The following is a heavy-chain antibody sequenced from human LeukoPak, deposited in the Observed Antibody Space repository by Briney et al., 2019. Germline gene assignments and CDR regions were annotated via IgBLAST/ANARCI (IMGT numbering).Heavy chain of an antibody. CDR3: ARVYYSNSYDYWYFDL. CDR1: GGSIRRDY. D-gene: IGHD6-13*01. J-gene: IGHJ2*01. V-gene: IGHV4-59*01. CDR2: IYYSVST. Sequence: SETLSLTCTVSGGSIRRDYWSWIRQPPGQGLEWIAYIYYSVSTNYNPSLKSRVTISVAASKNQFSLKLSFVTAADTAVYYCARVYYSNSYDYWYFDLWGRGTLVTVSS.